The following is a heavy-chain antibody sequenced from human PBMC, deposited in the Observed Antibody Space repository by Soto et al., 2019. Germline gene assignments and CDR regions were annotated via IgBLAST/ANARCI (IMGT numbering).Heavy chain of an antibody. CDR3: ARANWYSEY. V-gene: IGHV4-59*11. CDR2: VYYTGST. Sequence: QVHLQESGPGLVKPSETLSLTCSVSGGSINNHYWSWIRQPPGKGLEWIGYVYYTGSTNYNPSLKSRVTMSVDTSNNQCSLNLTSLTAADTAIYYCARANWYSEYWGQGTLVTVSS. J-gene: IGHJ4*02. CDR1: GGSINNHY. D-gene: IGHD7-27*01.